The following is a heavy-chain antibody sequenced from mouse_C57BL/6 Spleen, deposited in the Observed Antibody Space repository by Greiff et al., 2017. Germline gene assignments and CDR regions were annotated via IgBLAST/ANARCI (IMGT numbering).Heavy chain of an antibody. Sequence: QVTLKESGPGILQPSQTLSLTCSFSGFSLSTSCMAVSWIRQPTGKGLEWLAHIDWDDDKRYNPSLKSQLTLSKDTSRNQRFLKITSVDTADTATYYCARRYYSNYGAMDYWGQGPSVTVSS. V-gene: IGHV8-12*01. CDR1: GFSLSTSCMA. D-gene: IGHD2-5*01. J-gene: IGHJ4*01. CDR2: IDWDDDK. CDR3: ARRYYSNYGAMDY.